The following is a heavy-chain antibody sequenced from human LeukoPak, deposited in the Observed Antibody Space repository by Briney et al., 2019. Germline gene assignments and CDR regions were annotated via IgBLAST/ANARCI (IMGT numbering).Heavy chain of an antibody. V-gene: IGHV4-34*01. Sequence: SETLSLTCAVYGGSFSGYYWSWIRQPPGKGLEWIGEINHSGSTNYNPSLKSRVTISVDTSKNQFSLKLSSVTAADTAVYYCARNPGTYSSGWYYFDYWGQGTLVTVSS. CDR3: ARNPGTYSSGWYYFDY. CDR1: GGSFSGYY. J-gene: IGHJ4*02. D-gene: IGHD6-19*01. CDR2: INHSGST.